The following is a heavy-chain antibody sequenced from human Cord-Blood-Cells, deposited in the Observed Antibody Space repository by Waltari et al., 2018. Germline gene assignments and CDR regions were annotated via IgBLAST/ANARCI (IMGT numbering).Heavy chain of an antibody. Sequence: QVQLVQSGAEVKKPGSSVKVSCKASGGTFSSYAISWVRQAPGQGLEWMGGIIPIFGTANYAQKFQGRVTITADKSTSTDYKELSSLRSEDTAVYYCARLGGPGGVIDYFDYWGQGTLVTVSS. CDR1: GGTFSSYA. D-gene: IGHD3-16*02. J-gene: IGHJ4*02. CDR3: ARLGGPGGVIDYFDY. V-gene: IGHV1-69*06. CDR2: IIPIFGTA.